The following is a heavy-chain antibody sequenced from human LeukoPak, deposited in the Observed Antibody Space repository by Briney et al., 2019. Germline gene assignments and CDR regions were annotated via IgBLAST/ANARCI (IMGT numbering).Heavy chain of an antibody. CDR3: ARGEYIYGDVPNYFDD. CDR1: GGSISGSS. J-gene: IGHJ4*02. CDR2: MYSSGTT. D-gene: IGHD5-18*01. Sequence: SETLSLTCAVSGGSISGSSWNWIRQPPGKGLEWIGYMYSSGTTNCNPSLKSRVAISGDTSKNQFSLKLYSVTAADTAVYYCARGEYIYGDVPNYFDDWGRRTLVTVSS. V-gene: IGHV4-59*01.